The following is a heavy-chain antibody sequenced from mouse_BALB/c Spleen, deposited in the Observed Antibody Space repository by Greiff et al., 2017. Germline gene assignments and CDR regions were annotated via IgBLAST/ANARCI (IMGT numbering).Heavy chain of an antibody. CDR1: GFSLTSYD. Sequence: QVQLKQSGPGLVAPSQSLSITCTVSGFSLTSYDISWIRQPPGKGLEWLGVIWTGGGTNYNSAFMSRLSISKDNSKSQVFLKMNSLQTDDTAIYYCVREGPSTVVATEYAMDYWGQGTSVTVSS. CDR2: IWTGGGT. J-gene: IGHJ4*01. V-gene: IGHV2-9-2*01. CDR3: VREGPSTVVATEYAMDY. D-gene: IGHD1-1*01.